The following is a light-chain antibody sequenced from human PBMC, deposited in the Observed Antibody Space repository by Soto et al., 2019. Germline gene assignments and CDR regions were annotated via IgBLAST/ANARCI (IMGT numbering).Light chain of an antibody. CDR1: QSVSSSY. CDR2: GAF. Sequence: EIVLTQSPGTLSLSPGERATLSCRASQSVSSSYLAWYQQKPGQAPRLLIYGAFRRATGIPDRFSGSGSGTDFTLTISRLEPEDFAVYYCQQYSSSPRMFVQGTKAEIK. J-gene: IGKJ1*01. CDR3: QQYSSSPRM. V-gene: IGKV3-20*01.